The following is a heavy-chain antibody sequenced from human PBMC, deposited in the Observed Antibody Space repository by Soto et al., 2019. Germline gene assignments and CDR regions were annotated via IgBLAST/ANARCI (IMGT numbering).Heavy chain of an antibody. J-gene: IGHJ4*02. CDR2: IYYSGST. D-gene: IGHD3-16*01. Sequence: SETLSLTCTVSGGSISSGGYYWSWIRQHPGKGLEWIGYIYYSGSTYYNPSLKSRVTISVDTSKNQFSLKLSSVTAADTAVYYCASGGETCPKASPLGYWGQGTLVTVSS. CDR3: ASGGETCPKASPLGY. CDR1: GGSISSGGYY. V-gene: IGHV4-31*03.